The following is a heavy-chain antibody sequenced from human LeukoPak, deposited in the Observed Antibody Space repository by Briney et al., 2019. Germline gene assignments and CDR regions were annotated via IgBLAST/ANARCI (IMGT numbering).Heavy chain of an antibody. D-gene: IGHD3-10*01. CDR1: GGSISSSSYY. Sequence: SETLSLTCTVSGGSISSSSYYWGWIRQPPGKGLEWIGSIYGSGCTNYNPSFKSRVTMSVDTSKSRISLRLSSVTAADTAMYYCARKDYGSGSYNYYMDVWGKGTTVTISS. CDR3: ARKDYGSGSYNYYMDV. J-gene: IGHJ6*03. CDR2: IYGSGCT. V-gene: IGHV4-39*07.